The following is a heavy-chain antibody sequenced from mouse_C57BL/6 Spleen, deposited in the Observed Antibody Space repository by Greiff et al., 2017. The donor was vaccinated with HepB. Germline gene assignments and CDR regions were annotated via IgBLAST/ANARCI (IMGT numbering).Heavy chain of an antibody. CDR3: ARGRGVFCCGSSHPAWFVY. V-gene: IGHV1-80*01. Sequence: QVQLQQSGAELVKPGASVKISCKASGYAFSSYWMNWVKQRPGKGLEWIGQIYPGDGDTNYNGKFKGKATLTADKSSSTAYMQLSSLTSEDSAVYFCARGRGVFCCGSSHPAWFVYWGKGTLVTVSA. CDR1: GYAFSSYW. J-gene: IGHJ3*01. CDR2: IYPGDGDT. D-gene: IGHD1-1*01.